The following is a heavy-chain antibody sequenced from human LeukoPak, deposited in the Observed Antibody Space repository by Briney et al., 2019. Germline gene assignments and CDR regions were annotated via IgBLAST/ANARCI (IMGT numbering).Heavy chain of an antibody. CDR2: SIPIFGTA. D-gene: IGHD3-10*01. V-gene: IGHV1-69*05. Sequence: ASMKLSCKASGGTFSSYAISWVRQAPGQGLEWMGGSIPIFGTANYAQKFQGRVTITTDESTSTAYMELSSLRSEDTAEYHCASPGELLPDSYYFDYWGQGTLVTVSS. CDR3: ASPGELLPDSYYFDY. J-gene: IGHJ4*02. CDR1: GGTFSSYA.